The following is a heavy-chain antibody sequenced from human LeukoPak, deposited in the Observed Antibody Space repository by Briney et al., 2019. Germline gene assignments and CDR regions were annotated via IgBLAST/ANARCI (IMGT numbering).Heavy chain of an antibody. D-gene: IGHD3-9*01. Sequence: AASVKVSCKASGYTFTSYGISWVGQAPGQGLEWMGWISAYNGNTNYAQKLQGRVTMTTDTSTSTAYMELRSLRSDDTAVYYCARATYYDILTGLDYWGQGTLVTVSS. CDR1: GYTFTSYG. CDR3: ARATYYDILTGLDY. J-gene: IGHJ4*02. V-gene: IGHV1-18*01. CDR2: ISAYNGNT.